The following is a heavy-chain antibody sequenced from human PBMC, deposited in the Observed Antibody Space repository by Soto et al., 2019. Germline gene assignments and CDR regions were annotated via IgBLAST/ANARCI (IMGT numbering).Heavy chain of an antibody. CDR1: GYTFTSYG. CDR3: ASSLLVGYGLEGESD. CDR2: ISAYNGNT. D-gene: IGHD5-18*01. J-gene: IGHJ4*02. Sequence: QVQLVQSGAEMKKPGASVKVSCKASGYTFTSYGISWVRQAPVQGLEWMGWISAYNGNTNYAQKLQGRVTMTTDTSTSTAYMELRSLRSDDTAVYYCASSLLVGYGLEGESDWGQGTLVTVSS. V-gene: IGHV1-18*01.